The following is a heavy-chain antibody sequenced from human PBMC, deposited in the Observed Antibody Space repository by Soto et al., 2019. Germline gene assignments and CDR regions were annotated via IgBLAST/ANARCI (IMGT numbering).Heavy chain of an antibody. CDR1: GFTFSSYA. J-gene: IGHJ4*01. Sequence: GGSLRLSCAASGFTFSSYAMSWVRQAPGKGLEWVSGISGSGGSTYYADSVKGRFTISRDNSQNTLYLQMNSLRAEDTAVYYCAKDRYSGYDYTYFDYWGQGTLVTVSS. CDR2: ISGSGGST. CDR3: AKDRYSGYDYTYFDY. D-gene: IGHD5-12*01. V-gene: IGHV3-23*01.